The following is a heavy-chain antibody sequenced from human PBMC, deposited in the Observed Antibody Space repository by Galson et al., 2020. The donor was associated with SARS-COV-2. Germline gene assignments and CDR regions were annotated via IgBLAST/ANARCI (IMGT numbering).Heavy chain of an antibody. CDR1: GYSISSGYY. CDR3: ARHGAAAGFYYYMDV. CDR2: IYHSGST. V-gene: IGHV4-38-2*01. J-gene: IGHJ6*03. Sequence: SETLSLTCAVSGYSISSGYYWGWIRQPPGKGLEWIGSIYHSGSTYYNPSLKSRVTISVDTSKNQFSLKLSSVTAADTAVYYCARHGAAAGFYYYMDVWGKGTTVTISS. D-gene: IGHD6-13*01.